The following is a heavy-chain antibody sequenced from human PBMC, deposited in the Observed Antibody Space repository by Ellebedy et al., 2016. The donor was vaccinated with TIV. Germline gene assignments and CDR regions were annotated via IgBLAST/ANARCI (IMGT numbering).Heavy chain of an antibody. J-gene: IGHJ6*02. Sequence: AASVKVSCKASGYTFTDFDIHWVRQATGQGLEWVGWMNPNSGNTGSAQKFQGRVTMTEDTSTDTAYMELSSLRSEDTAVFYCATAGGITLVRRPISHEASLLRGFYYYGLDVWGQGTTVTVSS. CDR2: MNPNSGNT. D-gene: IGHD3-10*01. V-gene: IGHV1-8*01. CDR3: ATAGGITLVRRPISHEASLLRGFYYYGLDV. CDR1: GYTFTDFD.